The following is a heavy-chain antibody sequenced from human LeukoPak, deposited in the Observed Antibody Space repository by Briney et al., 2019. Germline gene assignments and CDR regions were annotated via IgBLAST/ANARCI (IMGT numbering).Heavy chain of an antibody. D-gene: IGHD3-3*01. V-gene: IGHV3-21*01. CDR3: ARDIPSTPYYDFWSGYYTDYYYYYMDV. CDR1: GFTVRSNY. Sequence: GGSLRLSCAASGFTVRSNYMNGVRRAPGEGLEGGSSISSSSSYIYYADSVRGRFTISRDNAKNSLYLQMTTLRAEDTAVYYCARDIPSTPYYDFWSGYYTDYYYYYMDVWGNGTTVTVSS. J-gene: IGHJ6*03. CDR2: ISSSSSYI.